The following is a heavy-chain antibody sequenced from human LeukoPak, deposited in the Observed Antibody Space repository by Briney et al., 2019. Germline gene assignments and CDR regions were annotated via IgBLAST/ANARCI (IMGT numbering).Heavy chain of an antibody. V-gene: IGHV3-7*01. CDR3: ARTYYYDSSGYYGY. D-gene: IGHD3-22*01. Sequence: GGSLRLSCAASGFTVRPNYMTWVRQAPGKGLEWVANIKQDGSEKYYVDSVKGRFTISRDNAKNSLYLQMNSLRAEDTAVYYCARTYYYDSSGYYGYWGQGTLVTVSS. CDR2: IKQDGSEK. CDR1: GFTVRPNY. J-gene: IGHJ4*02.